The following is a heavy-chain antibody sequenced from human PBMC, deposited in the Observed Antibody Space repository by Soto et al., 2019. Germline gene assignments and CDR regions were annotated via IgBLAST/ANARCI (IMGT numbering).Heavy chain of an antibody. CDR3: ARRGGIAVAGGTSDAFDIWGQGTMVTVSSGKFYTAVYYCASLGYCSGGGCYHPTDYNYYGMDV. V-gene: IGHV5-51*01. CDR1: GYSFTSYW. CDR2: IYPGDSDT. D-gene: IGHD2-15*01. Sequence: PGESLKISCKGSGYSFTSYWIGWVRQMPGKGLEWMGIIYPGDSDTRYSPSFQGQVTISADKSISTAYLQWSSLKASDTAMYYCARRGGIAVAGGTSDAFDIWGQGTMVTVSSGKFYTAVYYCASLGYCSGGGCYHPTDYNYYGMDVWGQGTTVTVSS. J-gene: IGHJ6*02.